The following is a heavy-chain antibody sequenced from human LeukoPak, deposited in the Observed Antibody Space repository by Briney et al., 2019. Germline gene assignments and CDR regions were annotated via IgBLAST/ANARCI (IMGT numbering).Heavy chain of an antibody. V-gene: IGHV1-2*02. J-gene: IGHJ4*02. CDR2: INRNTGGT. CDR1: GYTFTGYY. D-gene: IGHD1-7*01. Sequence: ASVKVSCKASGYTFTGYYIHWVRQAPGQGLEWMGWINRNTGGTDYAQKFQGRVTMIRDTSISTAYMELSRLRSDDTAMYYCAWNYSFDHWGQGTLVTVSS. CDR3: AWNYSFDH.